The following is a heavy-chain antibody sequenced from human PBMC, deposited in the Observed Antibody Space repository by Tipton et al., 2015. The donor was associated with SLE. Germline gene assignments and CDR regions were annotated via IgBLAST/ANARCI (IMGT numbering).Heavy chain of an antibody. J-gene: IGHJ3*02. V-gene: IGHV3-23*01. CDR1: GVTFSSYA. CDR3: ARDHGPDGAFDI. D-gene: IGHD1-14*01. Sequence: SLRLSCAASGVTFSSYAMSWVRQAPGKGLERVSVISGSGGSTYYADSVKGRFTISRDNSKNTLYLQMNSLRAEDTAVYYCARDHGPDGAFDIWGQGPMVTVSS. CDR2: ISGSGGST.